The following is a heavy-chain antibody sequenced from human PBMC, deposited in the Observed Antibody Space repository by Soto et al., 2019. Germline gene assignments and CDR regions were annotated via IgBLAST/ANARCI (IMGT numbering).Heavy chain of an antibody. Sequence: QVQLQESGPGLVKPSETLSLTCTVSGGSVSSGSYYWSWIRQPPGKGLEWIGYIYYSGSTNYNPSLKGRVPLCVDTPKNKFSLKLSSVTAADTAVYYWASQTFYYDSSGYGFLDYWGQGTLVTVSS. CDR2: IYYSGST. CDR3: ASQTFYYDSSGYGFLDY. V-gene: IGHV4-61*01. J-gene: IGHJ4*02. CDR1: GGSVSSGSYY. D-gene: IGHD3-22*01.